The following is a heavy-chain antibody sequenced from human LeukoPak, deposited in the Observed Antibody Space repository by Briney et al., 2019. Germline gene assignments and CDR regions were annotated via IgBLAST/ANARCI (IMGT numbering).Heavy chain of an antibody. J-gene: IGHJ6*02. CDR1: GFTFSSYI. Sequence: GGSLRLSCAASGFTFSSYIMNWVRQAPGKGLEWVSYISSSSSTIYYADSVKGRFTISRDNAKNSLYLQMNSLRAEDTAVYYCASSLLNGIGNDYYYYYGMDVWGQGTTVTVSS. CDR2: ISSSSSTI. V-gene: IGHV3-48*01. CDR3: ASSLLNGIGNDYYYYYGMDV. D-gene: IGHD2-15*01.